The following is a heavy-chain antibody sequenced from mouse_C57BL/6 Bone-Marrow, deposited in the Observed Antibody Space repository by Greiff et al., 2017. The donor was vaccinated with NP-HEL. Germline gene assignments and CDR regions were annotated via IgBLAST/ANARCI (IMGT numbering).Heavy chain of an antibody. CDR2: IDPETGGT. Sequence: QVQLQQSGAELVRPGASVTLSCKASGYTFTDYEMHWVKQTPVHGLEWIGAIDPETGGTAYNQKFKGKAILTADKSSSTAYMELRSLTSEDSAVYYCTRQSMVTTPYYFDYWGQGTTLTVSS. CDR1: GYTFTDYE. CDR3: TRQSMVTTPYYFDY. V-gene: IGHV1-15*01. J-gene: IGHJ2*01. D-gene: IGHD2-2*01.